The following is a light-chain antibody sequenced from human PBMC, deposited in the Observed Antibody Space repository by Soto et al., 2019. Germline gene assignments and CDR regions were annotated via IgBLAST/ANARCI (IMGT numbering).Light chain of an antibody. V-gene: IGLV2-23*01. CDR1: SSDVGSYNL. CDR2: EGS. J-gene: IGLJ3*02. CDR3: CSYAGSLWV. Sequence: QSVLTQPASVSGSPGQSITISCTGTSSDVGSYNLVSWYQQHPGKAPKLMIYEGSKRPSGVSNRFSGSKSGNTASLTISGIQAEDEAEYYCCSYAGSLWVFGGGTKLTVL.